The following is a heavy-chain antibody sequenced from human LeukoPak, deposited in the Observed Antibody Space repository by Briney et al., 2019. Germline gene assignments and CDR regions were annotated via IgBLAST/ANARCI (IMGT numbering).Heavy chain of an antibody. D-gene: IGHD1-26*01. CDR2: IKHDGSET. J-gene: IGHJ3*02. CDR1: GFTFSSYA. CDR3: ARDRGIVGATKGPDAFDI. Sequence: GGSLRLSCAASGFTFSSYAMSWVRQAPGKGLEWVASIKHDGSETYYVDSVKGRFTISRDNAKNSQYLQMNSLRAEDTAVYFCARDRGIVGATKGPDAFDIWGQGTMVTVSS. V-gene: IGHV3-7*01.